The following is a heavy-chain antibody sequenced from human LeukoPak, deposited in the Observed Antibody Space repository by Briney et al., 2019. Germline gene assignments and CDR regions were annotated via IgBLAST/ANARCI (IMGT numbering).Heavy chain of an antibody. CDR1: GFTFSSYG. J-gene: IGHJ1*01. CDR2: IRYDGSNK. CDR3: AKGSMDDEGLNDLEYFQH. V-gene: IGHV3-30*02. D-gene: IGHD1-1*01. Sequence: PGGSLRLSCAASGFTFSSYGMHWVRQAPGKGLEWVAFIRYDGSNKYYTDSVKGRFTISRDNSKNTLYLQMNSLRAEDTAVYYCAKGSMDDEGLNDLEYFQHWGQGTLVTVSS.